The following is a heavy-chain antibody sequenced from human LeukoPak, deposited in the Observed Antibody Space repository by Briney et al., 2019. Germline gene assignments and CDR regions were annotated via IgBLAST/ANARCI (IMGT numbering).Heavy chain of an antibody. CDR3: ARDGLMVYASNWFDP. D-gene: IGHD2-8*01. Sequence: GRSLRLSCAASGFTFSSYGMHWVRQAPGKGLEWVAVIWYDGSNKYYADSVKGRFTISRDNSKNTLYLQMNSLRAEDTAVYYCARDGLMVYASNWFDPWGQGTLVTVSS. CDR2: IWYDGSNK. V-gene: IGHV3-33*08. J-gene: IGHJ5*02. CDR1: GFTFSSYG.